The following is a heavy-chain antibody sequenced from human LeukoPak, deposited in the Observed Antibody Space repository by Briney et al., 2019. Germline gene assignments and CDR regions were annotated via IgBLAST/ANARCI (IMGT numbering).Heavy chain of an antibody. J-gene: IGHJ4*02. CDR2: IGSSGSDK. CDR3: ARAIRGWSIDY. V-gene: IGHV3-48*03. D-gene: IGHD6-19*01. CDR1: GFLFSDHE. Sequence: GGSLRLSCAASGFLFSDHEMIWVRQAPGKGLEWVAYIGSSGSDKYYPDSVKGRFTISRDNATNSLYLQMNSLRAEDTAVYYCARAIRGWSIDYWGQGTLVTVSS.